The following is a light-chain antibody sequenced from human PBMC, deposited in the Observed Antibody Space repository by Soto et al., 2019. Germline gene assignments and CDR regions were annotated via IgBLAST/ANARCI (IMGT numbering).Light chain of an antibody. Sequence: EILMTQSPAVLSVSPGERATLSCRASESISRNLAWYQQKPGQAPRLLIYGVSTRATGIQVRFSGSGSGTEFTLTISSLQSEDFAVYYCQQYDDWLSWTFGQGTKVEIK. J-gene: IGKJ1*01. V-gene: IGKV3-15*01. CDR1: ESISRN. CDR3: QQYDDWLSWT. CDR2: GVS.